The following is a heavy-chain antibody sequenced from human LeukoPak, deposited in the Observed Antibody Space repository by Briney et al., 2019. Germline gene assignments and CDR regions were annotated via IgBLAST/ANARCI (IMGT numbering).Heavy chain of an antibody. V-gene: IGHV3-30*02. Sequence: PGGSLRLSCAASGFTFSSYGMHWVRQARGKGLEGVAVRRYDGSKKYYADSVKGRFTISRDNSKNTLYLQMNSLRAEDTAVYYCAKDVYYDIFSGWSAFDIWGQGTMVTVSS. CDR2: RRYDGSKK. CDR1: GFTFSSYG. CDR3: AKDVYYDIFSGWSAFDI. D-gene: IGHD3-9*01. J-gene: IGHJ3*02.